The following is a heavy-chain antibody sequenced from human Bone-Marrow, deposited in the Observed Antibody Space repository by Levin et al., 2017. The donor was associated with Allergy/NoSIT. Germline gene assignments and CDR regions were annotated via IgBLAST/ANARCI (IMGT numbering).Heavy chain of an antibody. CDR2: ISSSGSTI. CDR3: ARQTSSSSSGNQDTYYFDY. Sequence: GESLKISCAASGFTFSDYYMSWIRQAPGKGLEWVSYISSSGSTIYYADSVKGRFTISRDNAKNSLYLQMNSLRAEDTAVYYCARQTSSSSSGNQDTYYFDYWGQGTLVTVSS. J-gene: IGHJ4*02. D-gene: IGHD6-6*01. V-gene: IGHV3-11*01. CDR1: GFTFSDYY.